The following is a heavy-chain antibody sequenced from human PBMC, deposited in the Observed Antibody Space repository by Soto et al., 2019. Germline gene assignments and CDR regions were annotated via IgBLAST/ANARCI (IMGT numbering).Heavy chain of an antibody. J-gene: IGHJ4*02. Sequence: QVQLVESGGGVVQPGRSLRLSCAASGFTFSHFGMQWVRQAPGKGPEWVAVIAHDGSIQVYADSVKGRFTISRDNSKNTLSLQMNSLRTEDTALYYCAKEKTEYVSSSFDNWGQGTQVTVSS. CDR3: AKEKTEYVSSSFDN. CDR2: IAHDGSIQ. CDR1: GFTFSHFG. D-gene: IGHD6-6*01. V-gene: IGHV3-30*18.